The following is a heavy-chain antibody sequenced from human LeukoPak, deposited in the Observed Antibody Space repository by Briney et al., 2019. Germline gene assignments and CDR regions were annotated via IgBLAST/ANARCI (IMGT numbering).Heavy chain of an antibody. V-gene: IGHV4-59*01. CDR3: ARYRAFDI. J-gene: IGHJ3*02. CDR1: GGSFSGYY. Sequence: PSETLSLTCAVYGGSFSGYYWSWIRQPPGKGLEWIGYVFSSGNTNYNPSLKSRVTISVDMSKNQFSLKLSSVTAADTAVYYCARYRAFDIWGQGTMVTVSS. CDR2: VFSSGNT.